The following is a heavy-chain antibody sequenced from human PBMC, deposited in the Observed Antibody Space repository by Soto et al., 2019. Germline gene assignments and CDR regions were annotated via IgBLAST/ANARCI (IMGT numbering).Heavy chain of an antibody. CDR1: GYTFTNYY. V-gene: IGHV1-46*01. D-gene: IGHD2-2*01. CDR3: VREWRLLNDRPDQYYGLDV. J-gene: IGHJ6*02. CDR2: IHPIVGST. Sequence: QVQLVQSGAEVKKPGASVKVSCRASGYTFTNYYMHWVRQAPGQGLEWMGIIHPIVGSTSYAKKLKGRVSLPRDTSTSTVYMELTSLRSDDTAVYYCVREWRLLNDRPDQYYGLDVWGQGTTVIVSS.